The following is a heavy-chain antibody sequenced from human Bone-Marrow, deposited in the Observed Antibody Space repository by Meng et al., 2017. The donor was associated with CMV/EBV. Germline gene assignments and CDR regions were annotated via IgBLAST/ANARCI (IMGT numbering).Heavy chain of an antibody. V-gene: IGHV3-23*01. Sequence: SGCTFSSYARSWVRQAPGKGLEWVSAISGSGGSTYYADSVKGRFTISRDNSKKTLYLQMNSLRAEDTAVYYCGPNVGGYYDSSGYFDYWGQGTLVTVSS. CDR2: ISGSGGST. D-gene: IGHD3-22*01. CDR3: GPNVGGYYDSSGYFDY. J-gene: IGHJ4*02. CDR1: GCTFSSYA.